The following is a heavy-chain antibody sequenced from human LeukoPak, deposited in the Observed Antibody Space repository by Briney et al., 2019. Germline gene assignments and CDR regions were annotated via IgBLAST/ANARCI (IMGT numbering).Heavy chain of an antibody. J-gene: IGHJ4*02. CDR3: ASSGKPIDY. CDR2: ISSSSSYI. Sequence: GGSLRLSCAASGFTFSSYSMNWVRQAPGKGLEWVSPISSSSSYIYYADSVKGRFTISRDDAKNSLYLQMNSLRAEDTAVYYCASSGKPIDYWGQGTLVTVSS. CDR1: GFTFSSYS. V-gene: IGHV3-21*01. D-gene: IGHD2-15*01.